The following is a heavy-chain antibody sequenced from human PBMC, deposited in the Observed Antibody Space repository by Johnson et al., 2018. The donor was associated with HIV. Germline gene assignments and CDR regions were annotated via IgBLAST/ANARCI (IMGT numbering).Heavy chain of an antibody. D-gene: IGHD2/OR15-2a*01. Sequence: QMQLVESGGGLVQPGRSLRLSCAASGFRFRSYVMHWVRQAPGKGLEWVAVIWYDGSNNYYADSVKGRLTIYRDNAKNSLYLQMNSRRAEDTAVYYCARGGLGYPNIHDAFDILGQVTMVTVSS. CDR3: ARGGLGYPNIHDAFDI. V-gene: IGHV3-33*01. J-gene: IGHJ3*02. CDR1: GFRFRSYV. CDR2: IWYDGSNN.